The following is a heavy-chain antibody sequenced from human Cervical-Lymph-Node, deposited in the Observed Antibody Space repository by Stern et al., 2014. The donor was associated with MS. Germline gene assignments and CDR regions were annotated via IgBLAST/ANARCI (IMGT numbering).Heavy chain of an antibody. CDR1: GFTFSSYW. CDR2: IHTDGSST. D-gene: IGHD3-16*01. Sequence: EVQLVESGGGLVQPGGSLRLSCAASGFTFSSYWIHWVRQAPGKGLVWVSRIHTDGSSTRYADSVKGRFTISRDNAKNTLYLQMNSLRAEDTAVYYCARALSYRDALDIWGQGTMVTVSS. CDR3: ARALSYRDALDI. J-gene: IGHJ3*02. V-gene: IGHV3-74*02.